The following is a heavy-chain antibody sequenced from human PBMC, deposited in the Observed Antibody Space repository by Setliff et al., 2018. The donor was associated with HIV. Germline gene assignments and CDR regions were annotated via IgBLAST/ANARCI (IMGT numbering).Heavy chain of an antibody. Sequence: KLSETLSLTCTVSGGSISGDFWTWIRQPAGEGLEWIGRTHASGTTQCEPSLKNRCSMSIDTSKNQFSLKLSSVTAADTAVYYCARQTATDTSATFDSWGQGSLVTVSS. D-gene: IGHD2-21*02. CDR2: THASGTT. J-gene: IGHJ4*02. V-gene: IGHV4-4*07. CDR1: GGSISGDF. CDR3: ARQTATDTSATFDS.